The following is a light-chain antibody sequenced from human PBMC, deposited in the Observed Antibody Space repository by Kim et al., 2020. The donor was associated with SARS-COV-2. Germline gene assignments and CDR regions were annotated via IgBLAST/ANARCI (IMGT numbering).Light chain of an antibody. CDR2: DAS. CDR1: QSVSSY. J-gene: IGKJ4*01. CDR3: QQRSNWPLT. V-gene: IGKV3-11*01. Sequence: SPGERATLACRASQSVSSYLAWYQQKTGQAPRLLIYDASNRATGIPARFSGSGSGTDFTLTTSSLEPEDFAVYYCQQRSNWPLTFGGGTKVDIK.